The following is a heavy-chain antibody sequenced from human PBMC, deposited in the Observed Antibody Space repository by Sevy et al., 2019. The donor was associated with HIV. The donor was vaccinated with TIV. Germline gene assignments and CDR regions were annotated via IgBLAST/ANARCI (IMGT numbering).Heavy chain of an antibody. D-gene: IGHD3-3*01. J-gene: IGHJ6*02. CDR1: GYSFTSYW. CDR2: IYPGDSDT. V-gene: IGHV5-51*01. CDR3: ARQGFTIFGKGNYYYGMDV. Sequence: GESLKISCKGSGYSFTSYWIGWVRQMPGKGLEWMGIIYPGDSDTRYSPSFQGQVTISADKSISTAYLRWSSLKASDTAMYYCARQGFTIFGKGNYYYGMDVWGQGTTVTVSS.